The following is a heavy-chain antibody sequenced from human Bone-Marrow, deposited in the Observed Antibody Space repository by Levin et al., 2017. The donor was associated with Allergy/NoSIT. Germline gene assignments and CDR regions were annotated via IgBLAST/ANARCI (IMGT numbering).Heavy chain of an antibody. V-gene: IGHV1-46*01. CDR1: GYVFITYY. Sequence: GASVKVSCKASGYVFITYYIHWVRQAPGKGLEWMGVINPSGGTTTYGQKFQGRVTMTRDTSTSTVFLEVTRLTSEDTAMYYCARVGYYDSNDYLGAIDVWGQGTLVTVSS. CDR3: ARVGYYDSNDYLGAIDV. CDR2: INPSGGTT. D-gene: IGHD3-22*01. J-gene: IGHJ3*01.